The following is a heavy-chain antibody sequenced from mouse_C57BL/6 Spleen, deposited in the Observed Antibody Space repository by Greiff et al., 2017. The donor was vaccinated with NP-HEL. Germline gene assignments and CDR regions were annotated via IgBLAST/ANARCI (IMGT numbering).Heavy chain of an antibody. Sequence: EVKLEESGPGLVKPSQSLSLTCSVTGYSITSGYYWNWIRQFPGNKLEWMGYISYDGSNNYNPSLKNRISITRDTSKNQFFLKLNSVTTEDTATYYCAEGTGTLAYWGQGTLVTVSA. CDR2: ISYDGSN. V-gene: IGHV3-6*01. CDR1: GYSITSGYY. J-gene: IGHJ3*01. D-gene: IGHD4-1*01. CDR3: AEGTGTLAY.